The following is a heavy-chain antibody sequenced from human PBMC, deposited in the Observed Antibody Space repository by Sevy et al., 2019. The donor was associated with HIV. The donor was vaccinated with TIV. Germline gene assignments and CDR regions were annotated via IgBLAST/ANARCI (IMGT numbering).Heavy chain of an antibody. V-gene: IGHV7-4-1*02. CDR1: GYTFTHYA. Sequence: ASVKVSCKASGYTFTHYAVNWVRQAPGQGLEWMGWINTDTGNPTYAQGFTGRFVFSLDTSVSTAYLQISSLKAEDTAVYFCARDPGLLSYYYDAQYFQHWGKGTLVTVSS. CDR3: ARDPGLLSYYYDAQYFQH. D-gene: IGHD3-22*01. J-gene: IGHJ1*01. CDR2: INTDTGNP.